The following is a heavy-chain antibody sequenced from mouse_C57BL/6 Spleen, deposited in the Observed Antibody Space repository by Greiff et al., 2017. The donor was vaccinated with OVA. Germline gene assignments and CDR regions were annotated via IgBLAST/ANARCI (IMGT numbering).Heavy chain of an antibody. D-gene: IGHD1-1*01. V-gene: IGHV1-81*01. J-gene: IGHJ2*01. CDR1: GYTFTSYG. CDR3: AEDYYGSGGY. CDR2: IYPRSGNT. Sequence: SGAELARPGASVKLSCKASGYTFTSYGISWVKQRTGQGLEWIGEIYPRSGNTYYNEKFKGKATLTADKSSSTAYMELRSLTSEDSAVYFCAEDYYGSGGYWGQGTTLTVSS.